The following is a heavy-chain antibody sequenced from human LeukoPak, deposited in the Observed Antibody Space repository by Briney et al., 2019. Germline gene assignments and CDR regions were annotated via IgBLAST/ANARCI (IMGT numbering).Heavy chain of an antibody. D-gene: IGHD3-10*01. V-gene: IGHV5-51*01. Sequence: KAGESLKISCKGSGYRFTSYWIGWVRQMPGKGLGWVGIIYPGDSDTRYSPSFQGQVTISADKSISTAYLQWSSLKASDTAMYYCATTMVRGYMAESLAFDIWGQGTMVTVSS. J-gene: IGHJ3*02. CDR3: ATTMVRGYMAESLAFDI. CDR1: GYRFTSYW. CDR2: IYPGDSDT.